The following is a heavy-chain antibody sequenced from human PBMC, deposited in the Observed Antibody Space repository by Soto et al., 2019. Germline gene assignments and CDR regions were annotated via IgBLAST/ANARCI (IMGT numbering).Heavy chain of an antibody. CDR3: ARGYSGYDYRPYFDY. CDR1: GGSISSGGYY. V-gene: IGHV4-31*03. J-gene: IGHJ4*02. CDR2: IYYSGST. D-gene: IGHD5-12*01. Sequence: PSETLSLTCTVSGGSISSGGYYWSRIRQHPGKGLEWIGYIYYSGSTYYNPSLKSRVTISVDTSKNQFSLKLSSVTAADTAVYYCARGYSGYDYRPYFDYWGQGTLVTVSS.